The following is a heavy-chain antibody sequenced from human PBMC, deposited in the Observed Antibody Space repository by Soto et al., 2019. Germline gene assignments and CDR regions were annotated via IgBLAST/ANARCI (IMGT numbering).Heavy chain of an antibody. CDR1: GYTFTSYG. D-gene: IGHD3-3*01. V-gene: IGHV1-18*01. CDR2: ISAYNGNT. J-gene: IGHJ5*02. CDR3: ARDAPVGYDFWSGSYTGSWFDP. Sequence: ASVKVSCKASGYTFTSYGISWVRQAPGQGLEWMGWISAYNGNTNYAQKLQGRVTMTTDTSTSTAYMELRSLRSDDTAVYYCARDAPVGYDFWSGSYTGSWFDPWGQGTLVTVSS.